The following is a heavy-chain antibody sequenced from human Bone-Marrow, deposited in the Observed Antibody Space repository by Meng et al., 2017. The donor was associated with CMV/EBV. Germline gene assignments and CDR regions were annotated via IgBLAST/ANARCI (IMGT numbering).Heavy chain of an antibody. V-gene: IGHV4-59*01. D-gene: IGHD3-3*01. J-gene: IGHJ6*02. CDR2: IYYSGST. CDR3: ARGLLRFLEWLPYYYYGMDV. CDR1: GGTISSYY. Sequence: SETLSLTCTASGGTISSYYWSWIRQPPGKGLEWIGYIYYSGSTNYNPSLKSRVTISVDTSKNQFSLKLSSVTAADTAVYYCARGLLRFLEWLPYYYYGMDVWGQGTTVTVSS.